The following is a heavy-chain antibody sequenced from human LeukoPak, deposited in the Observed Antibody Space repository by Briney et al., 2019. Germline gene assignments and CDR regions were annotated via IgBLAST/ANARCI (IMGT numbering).Heavy chain of an antibody. D-gene: IGHD3-3*01. CDR3: ARDKSITIFGVVDYYYYYMDV. CDR2: INWNGGST. V-gene: IGHV3-20*04. CDR1: GFTFDDYG. J-gene: IGHJ6*03. Sequence: GGSLRLSCAASGFTFDDYGMSWVRQAPGKGLEWVSGINWNGGSTGYADSVKGRFTISRDNAKNSLYLQMNSLRAEDTALYYCARDKSITIFGVVDYYYYYMDVWGEGTTVTVSS.